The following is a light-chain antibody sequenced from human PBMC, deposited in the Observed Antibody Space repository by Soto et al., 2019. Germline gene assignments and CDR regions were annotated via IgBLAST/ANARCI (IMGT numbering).Light chain of an antibody. J-gene: IGKJ1*01. Sequence: DIVMTQTPLSLPVTPGAPASISCRSSQSLFDSDDGTTYLDWYLQKPGQSPQLLIYTLSYRASGVPDRFSGSGSGTEFTLTISSLQSEDFATYYCQHYNSYSEAFGQGTKVDIK. CDR1: QSLFDSDDGTTY. CDR3: QHYNSYSEA. V-gene: IGKV2-40*01. CDR2: TLS.